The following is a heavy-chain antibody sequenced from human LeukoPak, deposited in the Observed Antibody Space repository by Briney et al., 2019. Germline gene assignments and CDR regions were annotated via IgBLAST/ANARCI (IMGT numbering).Heavy chain of an antibody. CDR2: INPNSGGT. CDR1: GYTFTGYY. V-gene: IGHV1-2*02. CDR3: STEDKYCTTTTCADY. D-gene: IGHD2-2*01. J-gene: IGHJ4*02. Sequence: EASVKVSCKASGYTFTGYYMHWVRQAPGQGLEWMGWINPNSGGTNYAQKFQGRVTMTRDTSISTAYLELSRLTSDDTAVYYCSTEDKYCTTTTCADYWGQGTLVTVSS.